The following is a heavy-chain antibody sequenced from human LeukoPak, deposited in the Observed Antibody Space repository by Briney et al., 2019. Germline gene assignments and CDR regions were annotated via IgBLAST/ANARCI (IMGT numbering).Heavy chain of an antibody. J-gene: IGHJ4*02. Sequence: PGGSLRLSCAASGFTFSSYEMNWVRQAPGKGLEWVSYISSSSSYIYYADSVKGRFTISRDNAKNSLYLQMNSLRAEDTAVYYCARDNYFDYWGRGTLVTVSS. CDR2: ISSSSSYI. CDR1: GFTFSSYE. V-gene: IGHV3-21*05. CDR3: ARDNYFDY.